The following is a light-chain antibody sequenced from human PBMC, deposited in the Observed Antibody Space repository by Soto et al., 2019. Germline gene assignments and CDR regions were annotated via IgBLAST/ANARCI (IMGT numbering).Light chain of an antibody. CDR1: SSDVGGYDY. V-gene: IGLV2-14*03. J-gene: IGLJ2*01. Sequence: LTQPASVSGSLGQSITISCTGTSSDVGGYDYVSWYQQHPGKAPKLMIYDVNNRPSGVSNRFSGSKSGNTASLTISGLQAEDEADYYCNSYTSSSTVIFGGGTKVTVL. CDR2: DVN. CDR3: NSYTSSSTVI.